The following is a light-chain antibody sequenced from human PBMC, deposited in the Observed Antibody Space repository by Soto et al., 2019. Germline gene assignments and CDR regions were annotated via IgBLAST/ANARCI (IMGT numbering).Light chain of an antibody. CDR3: QQRRNWPRT. CDR1: QSVTSNY. V-gene: IGKV3-11*01. CDR2: DAS. J-gene: IGKJ1*01. Sequence: ERVWTQSPATLSLAPGERVTLACRASQSVTSNYLAWYQQKPGQAPRLLIYDASNRATGIPARFSGSGSGTDFTLTISSLEPEDFAVYYCQQRRNWPRTFGQGTKVDIK.